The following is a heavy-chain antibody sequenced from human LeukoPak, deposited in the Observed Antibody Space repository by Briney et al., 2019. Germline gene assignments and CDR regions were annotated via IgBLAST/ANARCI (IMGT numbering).Heavy chain of an antibody. CDR2: IYTSGST. J-gene: IGHJ5*02. V-gene: IGHV4-61*02. CDR1: GGSISSGGYY. CDR3: ARERALGFDP. Sequence: SETLSLTCTVSGGSISSGGYYWSWIRQPAGKGLEWIGRIYTSGSTNYNPSLKSRVTISVDTSKNQFSLKLSSVTAADTAVYYCARERALGFDPWGQGTLVTVSS.